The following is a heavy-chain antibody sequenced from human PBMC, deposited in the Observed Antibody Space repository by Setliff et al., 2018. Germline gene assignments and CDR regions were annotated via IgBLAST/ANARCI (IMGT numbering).Heavy chain of an antibody. CDR2: IYSGGGST. Sequence: PGGSLRLSCAASGFTFSNYAMNWVRQAPGKGLEWVSLIYSGGGSTFYADSVKGRFTISRDNSKNTPYLQMNSLRAEDTAIYYCARGRPLYSSPVDYWGQGTLVTVSS. CDR1: GFTFSNYA. V-gene: IGHV3-23*03. J-gene: IGHJ4*02. D-gene: IGHD6-13*01. CDR3: ARGRPLYSSPVDY.